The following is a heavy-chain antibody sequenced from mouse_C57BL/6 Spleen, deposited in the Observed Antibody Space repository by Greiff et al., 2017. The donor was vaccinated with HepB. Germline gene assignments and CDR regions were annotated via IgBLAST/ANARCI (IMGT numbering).Heavy chain of an antibody. V-gene: IGHV1-42*01. CDR2: INPSTGGT. D-gene: IGHD1-1*01. CDR1: GYSFTGYY. J-gene: IGHJ2*01. CDR3: ARLYGSSPFDY. Sequence: VQLQQSGPELVKPGASVKISCKASGYSFTGYYMNWVKQSPEKSLEWIGEINPSTGGTTYNQKFKAKATLTVDKSSSTAYMQLKSLTSEDSAVYYCARLYGSSPFDYWGQGTTLTVSS.